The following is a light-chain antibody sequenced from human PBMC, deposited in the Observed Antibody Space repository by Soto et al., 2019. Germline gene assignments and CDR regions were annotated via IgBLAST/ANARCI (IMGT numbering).Light chain of an antibody. CDR3: VLYMGSGVWV. Sequence: QTVVTQEPSFSVSPGRTVTLTCGLSSGSVSTSYYPSWYQQTPGQAPRTLIYSTNTRSSGVPDRFSGSILGNKAALTITGGQADDESDYYCVLYMGSGVWVFGGGTQLTVL. CDR2: STN. V-gene: IGLV8-61*01. J-gene: IGLJ3*02. CDR1: SGSVSTSYY.